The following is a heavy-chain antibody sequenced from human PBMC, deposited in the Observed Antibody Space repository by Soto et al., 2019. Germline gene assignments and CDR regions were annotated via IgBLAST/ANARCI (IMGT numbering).Heavy chain of an antibody. CDR2: ISGSGGTP. V-gene: IGHV3-23*01. Sequence: PGGSLRLSCAASGFTFSSYVMSWVRQAPGKGLEWVSSISGSGGTPYYGDSVEGRFTISRDNSRDTLFLQMYRLRGDDTAVYFCAKGLYDNAGYYYSDWGQGTLVTVSS. CDR1: GFTFSSYV. D-gene: IGHD3-22*01. J-gene: IGHJ4*02. CDR3: AKGLYDNAGYYYSD.